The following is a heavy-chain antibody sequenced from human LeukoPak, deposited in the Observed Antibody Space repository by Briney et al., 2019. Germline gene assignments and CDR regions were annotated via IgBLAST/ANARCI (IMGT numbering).Heavy chain of an antibody. CDR3: MTTDSNDAFDI. D-gene: IGHD4-17*01. J-gene: IGHJ3*02. CDR2: IKQDGSEK. CDR1: RFTFSSCW. Sequence: PGGSLRLSCAPSRFTFSSCWMSWVRQAPGKGLEWVANIKQDGSEKYYVDSVKGRFTISRDNAKNSLYLQMNSLRVEDTAVYYSMTTDSNDAFDIWGQGTMVTVSS. V-gene: IGHV3-7*01.